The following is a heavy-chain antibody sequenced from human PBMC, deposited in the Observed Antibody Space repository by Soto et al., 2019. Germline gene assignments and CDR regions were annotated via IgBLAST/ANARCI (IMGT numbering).Heavy chain of an antibody. CDR1: GFSVSTDY. CDR3: ARLTQFNTVDY. Sequence: GGSLRLSCVVSGFSVSTDYMGWVRQAPGKGLEWVSILFSGGITYYADSVKGRFTISRDNSKNTLYLEMKGLRAEDTGVYYCARLTQFNTVDYWGQGTLVTVSS. D-gene: IGHD2-8*02. CDR2: LFSGGIT. V-gene: IGHV3-66*04. J-gene: IGHJ4*02.